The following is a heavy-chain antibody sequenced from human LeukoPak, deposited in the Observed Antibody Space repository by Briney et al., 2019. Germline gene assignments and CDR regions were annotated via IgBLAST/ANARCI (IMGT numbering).Heavy chain of an antibody. CDR1: GFTFRSHA. D-gene: IGHD1-1*01. CDR3: ARDGRSGPHFDS. V-gene: IGHV3-33*01. Sequence: GRSPRLSCAASGFTFRSHAMHWVRQAPGKGLEWVAHIWFDGSNKYFADSVKGRFTISRDNSKNTLYLQMNSLRAEDTAVYYCARDGRSGPHFDSWGQGTLVTVSS. J-gene: IGHJ4*02. CDR2: IWFDGSNK.